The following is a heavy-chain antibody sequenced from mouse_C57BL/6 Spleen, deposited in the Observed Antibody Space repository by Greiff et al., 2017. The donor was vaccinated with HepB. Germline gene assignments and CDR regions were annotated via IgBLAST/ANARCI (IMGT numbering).Heavy chain of an antibody. V-gene: IGHV1-55*01. CDR2: IYPGSGST. CDR1: GYTFTSYW. J-gene: IGHJ2*01. D-gene: IGHD3-1*01. Sequence: QVQLKQPGAELVKPGASVKMSCKASGYTFTSYWITWVKQRPGQGLEWIGDIYPGSGSTNYNEKFKSKATLTVDTSSSTAYMQLSSLTSEDSAVYYCARGATGRYYFDYWGQGTTLTVSS. CDR3: ARGATGRYYFDY.